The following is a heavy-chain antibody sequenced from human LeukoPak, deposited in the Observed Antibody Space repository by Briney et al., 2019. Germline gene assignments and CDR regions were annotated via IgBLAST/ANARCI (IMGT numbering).Heavy chain of an antibody. CDR1: GFTFSDYY. CDR3: ARGFRFLEWLSRFDP. J-gene: IGHJ5*02. CDR2: INHSGST. V-gene: IGHV4-34*01. D-gene: IGHD3-3*01. Sequence: PGGSLRLSCAASGFTFSDYYMSWIRQAPGEGLEWIGEINHSGSTNYNPSLNSRVTISVDTSKNQFSLKLSSVTAADTAVYYCARGFRFLEWLSRFDPWGQGTLVTVSS.